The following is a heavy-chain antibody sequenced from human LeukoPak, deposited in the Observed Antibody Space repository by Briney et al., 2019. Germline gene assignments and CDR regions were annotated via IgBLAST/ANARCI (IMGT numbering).Heavy chain of an antibody. V-gene: IGHV3-30*02. CDR3: AKDINGCSSSSCYYYYYYYMDV. D-gene: IGHD6-6*01. J-gene: IGHJ6*03. CDR2: IRYDGSNK. CDR1: GFTFSSYG. Sequence: GGSLRLSCAASGFTFSSYGMHWVRQAPGKGLEWVAFIRYDGSNKYYADSVKGRFTISRDNSKNTLYLQMNSLRAEDTAVYYCAKDINGCSSSSCYYYYYYYMDVWGKGTTVTVSS.